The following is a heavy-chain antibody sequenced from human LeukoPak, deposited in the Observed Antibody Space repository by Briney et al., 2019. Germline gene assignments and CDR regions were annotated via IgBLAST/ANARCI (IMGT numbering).Heavy chain of an antibody. CDR3: ARGLAPTGGNSACFDY. D-gene: IGHD4-23*01. V-gene: IGHV3-33*03. J-gene: IGHJ4*02. CDR2: LWSDGSTQ. Sequence: GGSLRLSCAASGFTFKNYAMHWVRQAPGKGLEWVTVLWSDGSTQYYADSVKGRFTISRDSSKNTLYLQMNSLRPEDTAVYYCARGLAPTGGNSACFDYWAQGTLVTVSS. CDR1: GFTFKNYA.